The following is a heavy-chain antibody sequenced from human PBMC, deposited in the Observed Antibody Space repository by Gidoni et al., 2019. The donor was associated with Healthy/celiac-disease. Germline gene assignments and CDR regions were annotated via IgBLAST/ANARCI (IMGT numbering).Heavy chain of an antibody. CDR3: ARQSTAMIVVVITPNDAFDI. V-gene: IGHV4-39*01. J-gene: IGHJ3*02. D-gene: IGHD3-22*01. CDR1: GGSISSSSSY. Sequence: QLQLQESGPGLVKPSETLSLTCTVSGGSISSSSSYWGWIRQPPGKGLEWIGSIYYSGSPYYNPSLKSRVTISVDTSKNQFSLKLSSVTAADTAVYYCARQSTAMIVVVITPNDAFDIWGQGTMVTVSS. CDR2: IYYSGSP.